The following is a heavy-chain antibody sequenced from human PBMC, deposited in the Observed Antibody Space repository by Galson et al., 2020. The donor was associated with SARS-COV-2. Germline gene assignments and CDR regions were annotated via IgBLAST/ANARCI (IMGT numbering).Heavy chain of an antibody. CDR1: GDSISNSAYY. CDR2: IYYSGTT. D-gene: IGHD3-3*01. Sequence: SETLSLTCTVSGDSISNSAYYWTWIRQPPGKGLEWIGNIYYSGTTDYNPSLKSRLTISVDTSKNRFSLKLSSVTAADTAVYYCARATSWGLRFLERSLYYFDFWGQGTLVSVSS. V-gene: IGHV4-30-4*01. CDR3: ARATSWGLRFLERSLYYFDF. J-gene: IGHJ4*02.